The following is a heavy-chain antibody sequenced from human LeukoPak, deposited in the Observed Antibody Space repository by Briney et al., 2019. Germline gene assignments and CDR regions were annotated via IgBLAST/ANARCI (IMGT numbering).Heavy chain of an antibody. D-gene: IGHD1-26*01. V-gene: IGHV4-59*01. CDR1: GGSFSSYY. J-gene: IGHJ3*02. CDR2: IYYSGST. Sequence: PSETLSLTCAVYGGSFSSYYWSWIRQPPGKGLEWIGYIYYSGSTNYNPSLKSRVTISVDTSKNQFSLKLSSVTAADTAVYYCATGSGSYLRGAFDIWGQGTMVTVSS. CDR3: ATGSGSYLRGAFDI.